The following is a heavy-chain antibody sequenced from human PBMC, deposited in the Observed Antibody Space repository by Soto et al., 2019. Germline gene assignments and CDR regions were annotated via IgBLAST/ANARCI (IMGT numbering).Heavy chain of an antibody. V-gene: IGHV4-61*01. CDR2: IYYSGST. D-gene: IGHD1-1*01. CDR1: GGSVSSGSYY. J-gene: IGHJ4*02. Sequence: PSETLSLTCTVSGGSVSSGSYYWSWIRQPPGKGLEWIGDIYYSGSTKYNPSLKSRVTISIDASKNQFSLKLSSVTAADTAVYYCVRDNAVTGTFDYWGQGSLVNVS. CDR3: VRDNAVTGTFDY.